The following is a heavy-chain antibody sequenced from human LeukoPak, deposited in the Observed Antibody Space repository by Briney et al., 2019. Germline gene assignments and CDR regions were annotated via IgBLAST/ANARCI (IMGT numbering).Heavy chain of an antibody. Sequence: PGESLKISCKGSGYIFTNYWIGWVRQVPGIGLEWMGIIYPGDSDFKYSPSFQGQVTISADKSISTAYLQWSSLKASDTAMYYCARGEMATTHPYFDYWGQGTLVTVSS. V-gene: IGHV5-51*01. D-gene: IGHD5-24*01. CDR3: ARGEMATTHPYFDY. J-gene: IGHJ4*02. CDR2: IYPGDSDF. CDR1: GYIFTNYW.